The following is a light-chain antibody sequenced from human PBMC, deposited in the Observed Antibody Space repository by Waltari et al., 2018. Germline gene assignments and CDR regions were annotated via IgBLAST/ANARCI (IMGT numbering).Light chain of an antibody. V-gene: IGLV1-40*01. CDR3: QSYDSSLSDLYV. J-gene: IGLJ1*01. CDR1: CATIGEGNV. CDR2: GNP. Sequence: QSVLTQPPSVSGAPGQKVTISCTGRCATIGEGNVVHWYQQLPGSAPKLLMYGNPKRPSGPPDLFTCSKSGTAASLAITGRQAEDEADYYCQSYDSSLSDLYVFGTGTYVTGL.